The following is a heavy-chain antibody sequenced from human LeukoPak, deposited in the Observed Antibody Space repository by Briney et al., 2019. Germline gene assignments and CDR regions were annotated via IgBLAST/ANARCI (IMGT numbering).Heavy chain of an antibody. V-gene: IGHV3-7*05. J-gene: IGHJ4*02. CDR2: IKEDGSMT. Sequence: GGSRRLAWAASGFTFSTYWMSWVRQAPGKGLEWVANIKEDGSMTHYVDSVKARFTISRDNAKNSLFLQMNSLRPEDTAVYYCAREGSRRDLLIDYWGQGTLVTVSS. CDR3: AREGSRRDLLIDY. CDR1: GFTFSTYW.